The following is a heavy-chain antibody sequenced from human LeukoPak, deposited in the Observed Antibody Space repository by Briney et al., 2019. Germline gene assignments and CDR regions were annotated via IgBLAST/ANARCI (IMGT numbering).Heavy chain of an antibody. J-gene: IGHJ4*02. CDR1: GDSISSHY. V-gene: IGHV4-59*11. CDR3: ATRRGFELFFDL. Sequence: SETLSLTCNVSGDSISSHYWSWIRQPPGKGLEWIGYVYYSGGTNYNPSLKSRVTISVDTSKNQFSLKLSSVTAADTAVYFCATRRGFELFFDLWGQGTRVTVSS. CDR2: VYYSGGT. D-gene: IGHD3-10*01.